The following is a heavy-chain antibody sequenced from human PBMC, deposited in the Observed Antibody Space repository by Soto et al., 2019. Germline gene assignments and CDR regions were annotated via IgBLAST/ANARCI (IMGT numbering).Heavy chain of an antibody. CDR1: GYSISSGYY. J-gene: IGHJ6*02. CDR3: ARDEAAMAAYYYYGMDV. V-gene: IGHV4-38-2*02. CDR2: IYHSGST. Sequence: PSETLSLTCAVSGYSISSGYYWGWIRQPPGKGLEGIGRIYHSGSTYYNPSLKSRVTISVDTSKNQFSLKLSSVTAADTAVYYCARDEAAMAAYYYYGMDVWGQGTPVTVSS. D-gene: IGHD5-18*01.